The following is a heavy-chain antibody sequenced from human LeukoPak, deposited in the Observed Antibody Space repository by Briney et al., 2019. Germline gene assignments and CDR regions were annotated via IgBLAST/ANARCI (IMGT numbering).Heavy chain of an antibody. CDR2: ISSSGSTI. J-gene: IGHJ6*04. CDR3: AELGITMIGGV. CDR1: GFTVGSDS. V-gene: IGHV3-48*04. Sequence: PGGSLRLSCTVSGFTVGSDSMSWVRQAPGKGLEWVSYISSSGSTIYYADSVKGRFTISRDNAKNSLYLQMNSLRAEDTAVYYCAELGITMIGGVWGKGTTVTISS. D-gene: IGHD3-10*02.